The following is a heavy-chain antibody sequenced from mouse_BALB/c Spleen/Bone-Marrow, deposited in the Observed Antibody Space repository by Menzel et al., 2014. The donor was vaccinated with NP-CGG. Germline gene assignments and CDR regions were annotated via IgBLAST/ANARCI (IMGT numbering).Heavy chain of an antibody. V-gene: IGHV5-6-4*01. CDR3: TRDLYDGYSYYAMDY. J-gene: IGHJ4*01. D-gene: IGHD2-3*01. Sequence: EVKVVESGGGLVKPGGSLKLSCAASGFTFSSYTMSWVRQTPEKRLEWVATISSGGSYTYYPDSVKGRFTISRDNAKNTLYLLMSSLESEDTAMYYCTRDLYDGYSYYAMDYWGQGTSVTVSS. CDR2: ISSGGSYT. CDR1: GFTFSSYT.